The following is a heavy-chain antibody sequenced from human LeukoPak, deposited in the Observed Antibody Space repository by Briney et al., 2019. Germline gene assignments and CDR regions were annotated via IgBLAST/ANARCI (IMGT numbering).Heavy chain of an antibody. Sequence: ASVKVSCKASGYTFTGYYMHWVRQAPGQGLEWMGWINPSSGGTNYAQKFQGRVTMTRDTSISTAYMELSRLRSDDTAVYYCAIVPAAEYYFDYWGQGTLVTVSS. V-gene: IGHV1-2*02. D-gene: IGHD2-2*01. J-gene: IGHJ4*02. CDR2: INPSSGGT. CDR1: GYTFTGYY. CDR3: AIVPAAEYYFDY.